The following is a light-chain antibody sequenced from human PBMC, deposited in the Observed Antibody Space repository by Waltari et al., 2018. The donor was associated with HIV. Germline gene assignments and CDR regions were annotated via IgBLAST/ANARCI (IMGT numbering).Light chain of an antibody. CDR2: AST. V-gene: IGKV1-6*02. CDR3: LQDFNYPWT. CDR1: QGIRND. Sequence: AVQMTQSPSSVSGFLGDRVTITCRASQGIRNDLSWFQMKPGTAPKLLIYASTILQTGVPPRFSGSASGTHFTLNISNLQSEDFATYFCLQDFNYPWTFGQGTKVE. J-gene: IGKJ1*01.